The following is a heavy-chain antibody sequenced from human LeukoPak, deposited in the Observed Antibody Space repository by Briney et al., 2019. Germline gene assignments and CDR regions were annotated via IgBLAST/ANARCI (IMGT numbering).Heavy chain of an antibody. CDR1: GFTFSTYA. V-gene: IGHV3-23*01. CDR2: ISASYGST. Sequence: PGGSLRLSCAASGFTFSTYAMSWVRQAPGKGLEWVSCISASYGSTYYADSVKGRFTISRDNSKNTLYLQMNSLRAEDTAVYYCAKDYYYDSVDAFDVWGQGTMVSVSS. J-gene: IGHJ3*01. CDR3: AKDYYYDSVDAFDV. D-gene: IGHD3-22*01.